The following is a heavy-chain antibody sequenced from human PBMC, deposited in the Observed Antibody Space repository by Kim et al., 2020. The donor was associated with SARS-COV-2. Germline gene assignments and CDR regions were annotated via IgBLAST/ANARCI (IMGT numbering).Heavy chain of an antibody. CDR1: GFTFSSYA. V-gene: IGHV3-30*04. D-gene: IGHD1-26*01. CDR3: ARDWGATTGGLFDY. CDR2: ISYDGSNK. J-gene: IGHJ4*02. Sequence: GGSLRLSCAASGFTFSSYAMHWVRQAPGKGLEWVAVISYDGSNKYYADSVKGRFTISRDNSKNTLYLQMNSLRAEDTAVYYCARDWGATTGGLFDYWGQG.